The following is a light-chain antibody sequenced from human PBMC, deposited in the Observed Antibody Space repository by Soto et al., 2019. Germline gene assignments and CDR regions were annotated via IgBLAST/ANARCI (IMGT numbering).Light chain of an antibody. CDR2: GIS. CDR3: QQYTQWPIT. V-gene: IGKV3-20*01. CDR1: QSVNSNY. Sequence: EIVLTQSPATLSLSPGERATLSCRASQSVNSNYLAWYQQKPGQAPRLLIYGISSRATGISDRFSGSGSGTEFTLTISSLQPEDFAIYYCQQYTQWPITFGQGTRLEIK. J-gene: IGKJ5*01.